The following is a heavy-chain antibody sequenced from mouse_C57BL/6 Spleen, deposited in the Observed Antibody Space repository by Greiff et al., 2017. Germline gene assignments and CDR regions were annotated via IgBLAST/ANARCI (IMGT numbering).Heavy chain of an antibody. Sequence: QVQLQQSGAELAKPGASVKLSCKASGYTFTSYWMHWVKQRPGQGLEWIGYINPSSGYTKYNQKFKDKATLTADKSSSPAYMQLSSLTYEDAAVYYCAREDYDGYEGFDYWGQGTTLTVSS. D-gene: IGHD2-3*01. V-gene: IGHV1-7*01. J-gene: IGHJ2*01. CDR1: GYTFTSYW. CDR2: INPSSGYT. CDR3: AREDYDGYEGFDY.